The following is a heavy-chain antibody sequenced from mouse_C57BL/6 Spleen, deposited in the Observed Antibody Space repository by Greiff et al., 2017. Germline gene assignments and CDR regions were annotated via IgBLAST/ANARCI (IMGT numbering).Heavy chain of an antibody. V-gene: IGHV1-74*01. CDR3: AIALYGDDAMDY. CDR2: IHPSDSVT. CDR1: GYTFTSYW. D-gene: IGHD2-13*01. J-gene: IGHJ4*01. Sequence: VQLQQPGAELVKPGASVKVSCKASGYTFTSYWMHWVKQRPGQGLEWIGRIHPSDSVTTYNQKFKGKATLTVDKSSNTAYMQLSSLTSEDSAVYYCAIALYGDDAMDYWGQGTSGTVSS.